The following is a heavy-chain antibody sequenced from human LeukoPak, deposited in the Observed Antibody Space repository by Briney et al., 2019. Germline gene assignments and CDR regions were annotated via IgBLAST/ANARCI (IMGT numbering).Heavy chain of an antibody. CDR2: IVVGSGYT. D-gene: IGHD3-10*01. Sequence: SVKVSCKASRFTFSSPTVQWVRQARGQRLEWIGWIVVGSGYTNYAQKFQGRVTFTGDMSTGTVYMELSSLRSDDTAVYYCAGARGLTDQLDFWGQGTLVTVSS. J-gene: IGHJ4*02. CDR3: AGARGLTDQLDF. V-gene: IGHV1-58*01. CDR1: RFTFSSPT.